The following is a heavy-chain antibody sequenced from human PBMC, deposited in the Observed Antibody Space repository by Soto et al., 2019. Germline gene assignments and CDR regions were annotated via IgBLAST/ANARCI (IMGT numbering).Heavy chain of an antibody. CDR1: GFTFSSYW. D-gene: IGHD2-2*01. Sequence: EVQLVESGGGLVQSGGSLRLSCAASGFTFSSYWMSWVRQGPGKGPEWVAYIKQDGSEIYYVDSVKGRFTISRDNAKSSLYLQMTSLRAEDTAVYHCAKSLSAIPGDSWGQGTLVTVSS. CDR3: AKSLSAIPGDS. CDR2: IKQDGSEI. V-gene: IGHV3-7*05. J-gene: IGHJ4*02.